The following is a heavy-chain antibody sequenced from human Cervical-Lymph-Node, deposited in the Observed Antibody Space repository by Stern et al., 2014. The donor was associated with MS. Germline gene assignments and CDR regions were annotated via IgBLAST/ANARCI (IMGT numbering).Heavy chain of an antibody. J-gene: IGHJ6*02. V-gene: IGHV3-53*01. CDR2: IYTGSST. D-gene: IGHD1-26*01. Sequence: EVQLVASGGGLIQPGGSLRLSCAASGLTVRSNYMSWVRQAPGKGLEWVSIIYTGSSTYYADSVKGRFTISRDRSKNTLYLQMNGLRAEDTAVYYCAREIVGATLSGMDVWGQGTTVTVSS. CDR3: AREIVGATLSGMDV. CDR1: GLTVRSNY.